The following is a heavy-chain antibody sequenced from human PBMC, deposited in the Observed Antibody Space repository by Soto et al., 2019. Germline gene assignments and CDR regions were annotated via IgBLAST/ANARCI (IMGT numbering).Heavy chain of an antibody. CDR3: ASKWTPTHIVVVTAAVDY. Sequence: EVQLLESGGGLVQPGGSLRLSCAASGFTFSSYAMSWVRQAPGKGLEWVSAISGSGGSTYYADSVKGRFTISRDNPKNTLYLQMKSLRAEDTAVYYGASKWTPTHIVVVTAAVDYWGQGTLVTVSS. CDR2: ISGSGGST. D-gene: IGHD2-21*02. J-gene: IGHJ4*02. CDR1: GFTFSSYA. V-gene: IGHV3-23*01.